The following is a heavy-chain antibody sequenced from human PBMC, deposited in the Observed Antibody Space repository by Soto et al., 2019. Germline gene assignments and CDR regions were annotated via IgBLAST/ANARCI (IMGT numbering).Heavy chain of an antibody. CDR3: AREDDFDY. CDR1: GYTLTSYA. Sequence: QVQLVQSGAEEKKPGASVKVSCKASGYTLTSYAMHWVRQAPGQRLEWLGWINAGNGNTKYSQKFQGRDTITRDTSANTAYMELSSLRSEDTAVYYCAREDDFDYWGQGTLVTVSS. CDR2: INAGNGNT. J-gene: IGHJ4*02. V-gene: IGHV1-3*05.